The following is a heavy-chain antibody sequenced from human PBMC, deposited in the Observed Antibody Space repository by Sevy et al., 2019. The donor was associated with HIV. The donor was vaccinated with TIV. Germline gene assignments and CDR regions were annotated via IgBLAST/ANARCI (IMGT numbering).Heavy chain of an antibody. Sequence: GESLKISCAASGFTFSSYGMHWVRQAPGKGLEWVAFIRYDGSNKYYADSVKGRFTISRDNSKNTRYLQMNSLRAEETAVYYCAKVITIFGVVSSGRVGDGMDVWGQWTTVTVSS. J-gene: IGHJ6*02. CDR1: GFTFSSYG. V-gene: IGHV3-30*02. CDR2: IRYDGSNK. D-gene: IGHD3-3*01. CDR3: AKVITIFGVVSSGRVGDGMDV.